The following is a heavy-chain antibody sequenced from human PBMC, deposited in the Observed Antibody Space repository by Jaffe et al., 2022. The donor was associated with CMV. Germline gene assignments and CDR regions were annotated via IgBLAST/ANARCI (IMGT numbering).Heavy chain of an antibody. CDR1: GGSFSGYF. CDR3: ARVHHDSGGYFNTGAFDL. D-gene: IGHD3-22*01. CDR2: IHHSGST. V-gene: IGHV4-34*01. Sequence: QVQLQQWGAGLLKPSETLSLTCAVYGGSFSGYFWSWIRQPPGKGLEWIGEIHHSGSTNYNPSLKSRVTISVDTSKNQFSLKLSSVTAADTAVYYCARVHHDSGGYFNTGAFDLWGQGTMVTVSS. J-gene: IGHJ3*01.